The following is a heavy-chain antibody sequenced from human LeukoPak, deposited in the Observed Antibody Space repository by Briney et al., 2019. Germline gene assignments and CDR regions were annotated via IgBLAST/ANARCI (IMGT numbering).Heavy chain of an antibody. CDR2: ISPTGSTT. J-gene: IGHJ4*02. Sequence: PGRSLRLSCAASGFTFSSYAMSWVRQAPGKGLVWVSRISPTGSTTSYADSVKGRFTVSRDNAKNTLYLQVNNLRAKDTAVYYCARGPNSNWSGLDFWGQGTLLTVSS. D-gene: IGHD6-6*01. CDR1: GFTFSSYA. CDR3: ARGPNSNWSGLDF. V-gene: IGHV3-74*01.